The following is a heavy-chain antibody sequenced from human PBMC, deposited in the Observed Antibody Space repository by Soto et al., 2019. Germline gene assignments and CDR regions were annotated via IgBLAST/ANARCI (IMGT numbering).Heavy chain of an antibody. CDR2: IIPIFGTA. D-gene: IGHD3-22*01. CDR3: ARGGALNYYDSSGYYGNDY. V-gene: IGHV1-69*01. J-gene: IGHJ4*02. Sequence: QVQLVQSGAEVKKPGSSVKVSCKASGGTFSSYAISWVRQVPGQGLEWMGGIIPIFGTANYAQKFQGRVTITADESTSTAYMELSSLRSEDTAVYYCARGGALNYYDSSGYYGNDYWGQGTLVTVSS. CDR1: GGTFSSYA.